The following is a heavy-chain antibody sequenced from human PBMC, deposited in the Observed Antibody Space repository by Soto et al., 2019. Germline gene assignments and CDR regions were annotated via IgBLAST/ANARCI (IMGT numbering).Heavy chain of an antibody. V-gene: IGHV4-34*02. J-gene: IGHJ1*01. CDR3: ARRSGTSSWYF. D-gene: IGHD6-13*01. CDR1: GGSFSGYH. CDR2: INHSGST. Sequence: QVHLQQWGAGLLRPSETLSLTCAVYGGSFSGYHWRWIRQPPGKGLEWIGEINHSGSTNYNASLNSRVTMSVDTSKNQFSLKLTSVTAADTAVYYCARRSGTSSWYFWGQGTLVTVSS.